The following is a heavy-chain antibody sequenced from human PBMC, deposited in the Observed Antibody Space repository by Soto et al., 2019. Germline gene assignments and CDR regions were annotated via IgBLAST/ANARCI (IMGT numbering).Heavy chain of an antibody. CDR3: ARRYGSAFDI. J-gene: IGHJ3*02. CDR1: GGYISSYY. D-gene: IGHD3-10*01. Sequence: SEILSLTCAVPGGYISSYYWSWIRQPPGKGLEWIGYIYYSGSTNYNPSLKSRVTISVDTSKNQFSLKLSSVTAADTAVYYCARRYGSAFDIWGQGTMVTVS. V-gene: IGHV4-59*08. CDR2: IYYSGST.